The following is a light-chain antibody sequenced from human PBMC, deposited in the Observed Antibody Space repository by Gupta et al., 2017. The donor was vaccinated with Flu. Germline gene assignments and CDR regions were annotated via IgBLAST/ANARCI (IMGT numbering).Light chain of an antibody. CDR2: DAS. CDR3: QQRSNWPPEIT. J-gene: IGKJ5*01. V-gene: IGKV3-11*01. Sequence: EIVLTQSPATLSLSPGETATLSCRASQSIATYLAWYQQKPGQAPRLLIHDASDRATGIPARFIGSGSGTDFTLTINSLEPEDFAVYYCQQRSNWPPEITFGQGTRLEIK. CDR1: QSIATY.